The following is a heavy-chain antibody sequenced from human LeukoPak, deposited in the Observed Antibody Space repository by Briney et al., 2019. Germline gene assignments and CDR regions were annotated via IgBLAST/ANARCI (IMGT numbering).Heavy chain of an antibody. V-gene: IGHV3-23*01. CDR2: ISGSGGST. Sequence: GGSLRLSCAASGLTFSSYAMSWVRQAPGKGLEWVSAISGSGGSTYYADSVKGRFTISRDNSKNTLYLQMNSLRAEDTAVYYCAKGAAAAATMYYYYYMDVWGKGTTVSVSS. CDR3: AKGAAAAATMYYYYYMDV. CDR1: GLTFSSYA. J-gene: IGHJ6*03. D-gene: IGHD6-13*01.